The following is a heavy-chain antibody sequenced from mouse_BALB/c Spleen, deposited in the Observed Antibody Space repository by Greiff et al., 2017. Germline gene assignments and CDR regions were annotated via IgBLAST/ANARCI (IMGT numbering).Heavy chain of an antibody. CDR1: GFTFSSYY. D-gene: IGHD2-4*01. Sequence: EVQVVESGGGLVKLGGSLKLSCAASGFTFSSYYMSWVRQTPEKRLEWVAAINSNGGSTYYPDTVKGRFTISRDNAKNTLYLQMSSLKSEDSALYNCARRGLRDAMDYWGQGTSVTVSS. CDR2: INSNGGST. V-gene: IGHV5-6-2*01. CDR3: ARRGLRDAMDY. J-gene: IGHJ4*01.